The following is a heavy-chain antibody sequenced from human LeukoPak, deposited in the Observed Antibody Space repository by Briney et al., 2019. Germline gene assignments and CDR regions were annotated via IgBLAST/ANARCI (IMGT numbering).Heavy chain of an antibody. Sequence: GGSLRLSCAASGFSFSTYTMNWVRQAPGKGLEWVSAINGRGDSTFYADSVKGQFTISRDNSKSTVYLQMNSLIADDTAVYYCAKELQTAYYFTSDSWGQGTLVTVS. CDR1: GFSFSTYT. CDR2: INGRGDST. V-gene: IGHV3-23*01. CDR3: AKELQTAYYFTSDS. J-gene: IGHJ5*01. D-gene: IGHD1-26*01.